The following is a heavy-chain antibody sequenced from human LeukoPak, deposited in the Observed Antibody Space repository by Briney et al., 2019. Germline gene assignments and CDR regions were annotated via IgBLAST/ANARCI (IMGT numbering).Heavy chain of an antibody. D-gene: IGHD5-12*01. CDR2: INPNSGGT. J-gene: IGHJ5*02. CDR3: ARDPLGTISVWFDP. CDR1: GYTFTGYY. Sequence: ASVKVSCKASGYTFTGYYMHRVRQAPGQGLEWMGWINPNSGGTNYAQKFQGRVTMTRDTSISTAYMELSRLRSDDTAVYYCARDPLGTISVWFDPWGQGTLVTVSS. V-gene: IGHV1-2*02.